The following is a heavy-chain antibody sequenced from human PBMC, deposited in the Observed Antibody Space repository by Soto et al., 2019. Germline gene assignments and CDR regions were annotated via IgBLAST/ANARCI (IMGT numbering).Heavy chain of an antibody. J-gene: IGHJ3*02. D-gene: IGHD3-22*01. CDR2: IWYDGSNK. CDR3: ARGHYYDSSGYYPDAFDI. CDR1: GFTFSSYG. Sequence: PGGSLRLSCAASGFTFSSYGMHWVHQAPGKGLEWVAVIWYDGSNKYYADSLKGRFTISRDNSKNTLYLQMNSLRAEDTAVYYCARGHYYDSSGYYPDAFDIWGQGTMVTVSS. V-gene: IGHV3-33*01.